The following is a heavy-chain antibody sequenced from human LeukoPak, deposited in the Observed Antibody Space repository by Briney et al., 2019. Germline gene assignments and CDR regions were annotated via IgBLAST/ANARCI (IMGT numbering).Heavy chain of an antibody. CDR1: GGSISSSSYY. CDR3: ARRDGYNSDYFDY. V-gene: IGHV4-39*01. CDR2: IYYSGST. Sequence: KTSETLSLTCTVSGGSISSSSYYWGWIRQPPGKGLEWIGSIYYSGSTYYNPSLKSRVTISVDTSKSQFSLKLSSVTAADTAVYYCARRDGYNSDYFDYWGQGTLVTVSS. J-gene: IGHJ4*02. D-gene: IGHD5-24*01.